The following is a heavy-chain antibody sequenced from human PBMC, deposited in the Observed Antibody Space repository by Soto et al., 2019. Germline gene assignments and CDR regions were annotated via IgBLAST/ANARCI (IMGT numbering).Heavy chain of an antibody. Sequence: GASVKVSCKASGYTFTGYYMHWVRQAPGQGLEWMGWINPNSGGTNYAQKFQGWVTMTRDTSISTAYMELSRLRSDDTAVYYCARGMYYYDSSGYYFLVAFDIWGQGTMVTVSS. CDR2: INPNSGGT. CDR3: ARGMYYYDSSGYYFLVAFDI. J-gene: IGHJ3*02. D-gene: IGHD3-22*01. V-gene: IGHV1-2*04. CDR1: GYTFTGYY.